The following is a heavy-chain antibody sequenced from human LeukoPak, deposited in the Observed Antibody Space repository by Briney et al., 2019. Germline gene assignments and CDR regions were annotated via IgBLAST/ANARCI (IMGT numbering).Heavy chain of an antibody. Sequence: GGSLRLSCAASGFTFSSYSMNWVRQAPGKGLEWVSYIGSSSSTIYYGDSVKGRFTISRDNAKDSLYLQINSLRAEDTAVYYCAGDPYSGRYGGYYYYYMDVWGKGTTVTISS. CDR1: GFTFSSYS. J-gene: IGHJ6*03. CDR3: AGDPYSGRYGGYYYYYMDV. D-gene: IGHD1-26*01. V-gene: IGHV3-48*04. CDR2: IGSSSSTI.